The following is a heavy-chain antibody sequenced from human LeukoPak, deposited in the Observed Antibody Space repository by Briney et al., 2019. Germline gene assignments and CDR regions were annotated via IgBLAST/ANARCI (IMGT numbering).Heavy chain of an antibody. CDR2: ISSSYI. CDR1: GFTFSSYS. J-gene: IGHJ6*02. Sequence: GGSLRLSCAASGFTFSSYSMNWVRQAPGKGLEWVSSISSSYIYYADSVKGRFTISRDNAKNSLYLQMNSLRAEDTAVYYCARVGGIVGATTRHYYYYGMDVWGQGNTVTVSS. CDR3: ARVGGIVGATTRHYYYYGMDV. D-gene: IGHD1-26*01. V-gene: IGHV3-21*01.